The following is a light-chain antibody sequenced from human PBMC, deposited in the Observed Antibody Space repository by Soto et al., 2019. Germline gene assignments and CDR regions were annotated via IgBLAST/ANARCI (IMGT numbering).Light chain of an antibody. J-gene: IGKJ1*01. CDR1: QSVSSN. V-gene: IGKV3-15*01. CDR2: GAS. Sequence: EIVMTQSPATLSVSPGERVTLSCRASQSVSSNLVWYQQKPGQTGQTPRLLVYGASTRATGIPARFSGSGSGTEFTLTISSLQSEDFAVYYCQQYNNWPGTFGQGTKVEIK. CDR3: QQYNNWPGT.